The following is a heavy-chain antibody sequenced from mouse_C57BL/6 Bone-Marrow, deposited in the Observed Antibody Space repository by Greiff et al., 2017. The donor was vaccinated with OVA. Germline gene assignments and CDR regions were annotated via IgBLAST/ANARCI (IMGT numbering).Heavy chain of an antibody. V-gene: IGHV2-6*01. CDR2: IWGVGST. D-gene: IGHD2-4*01. Sequence: QVQLQQSGPGLVAPSQSLSITCTVSGFSLTSYGVDWVRQSPGKGLEWLGVIWGVGSTHYNSALKSRLSISKDNSKSQVFLKMNSLQTDDTAMYYCARYDYGGFAYWGQGTLVTVSA. CDR3: ARYDYGGFAY. J-gene: IGHJ3*01. CDR1: GFSLTSYG.